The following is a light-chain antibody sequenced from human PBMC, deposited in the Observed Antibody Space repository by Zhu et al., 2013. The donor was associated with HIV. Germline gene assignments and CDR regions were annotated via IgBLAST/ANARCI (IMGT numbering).Light chain of an antibody. CDR3: QEFASYGAYT. CDR1: QGVDNF. Sequence: IQLTQSPSSLSAFVGDRVTVTCRASQGVDNFLAWYQQKPGQAPKLLIYGASILHSGVPSRFSGGGSGTDFTLTISSLQPEDLATYYCQEFASYGAYTFGQGTEAGDQT. CDR2: GAS. J-gene: IGKJ2*01. V-gene: IGKV1-9*01.